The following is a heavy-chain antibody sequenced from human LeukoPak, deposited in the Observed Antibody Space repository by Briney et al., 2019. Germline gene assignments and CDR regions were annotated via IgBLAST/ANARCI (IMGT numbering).Heavy chain of an antibody. V-gene: IGHV3-53*01. CDR1: GFTVSTTF. Sequence: PGGSLRLSCAASGFTVSTTFMSWVRQAPGKGLEWVSVLYSSGYTYYADSVKGRFAISRDNSKNTLYLQMSSLRAEDTAIYYCARQVRGDGRGAFDPWGQGTLVTVSS. CDR2: LYSSGYT. J-gene: IGHJ5*02. D-gene: IGHD2-21*02. CDR3: ARQVRGDGRGAFDP.